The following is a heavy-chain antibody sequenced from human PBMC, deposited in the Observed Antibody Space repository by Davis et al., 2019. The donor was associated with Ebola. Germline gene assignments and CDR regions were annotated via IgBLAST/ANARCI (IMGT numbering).Heavy chain of an antibody. CDR2: IYYSGST. J-gene: IGHJ4*02. Sequence: SETLSLTCTVSACSISSSIYYLGWFRQPPGKGLEWIGTIYYSGSTYYNPSLKSRVTISVDTSKNQVSLKLSSVTAADTAVYYCARGGLWFGELLSYYFDYWGQGTLVTVSS. CDR1: ACSISSSIYY. CDR3: ARGGLWFGELLSYYFDY. D-gene: IGHD3-10*01. V-gene: IGHV4-39*01.